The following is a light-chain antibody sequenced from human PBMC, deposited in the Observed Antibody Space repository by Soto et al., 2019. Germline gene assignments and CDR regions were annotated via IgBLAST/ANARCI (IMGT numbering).Light chain of an antibody. CDR1: QTVLFSSNNKNY. Sequence: DIVMTQSPGSLSVSLGERATINCKSSQTVLFSSNNKNYLAWYQQKPGQPPKLLIYWASIRESGVPDRFSGSGSGTDFTLTINALQPEDVASYYCQQYYSTPLTFGGGTRVEIK. V-gene: IGKV4-1*01. CDR2: WAS. CDR3: QQYYSTPLT. J-gene: IGKJ4*01.